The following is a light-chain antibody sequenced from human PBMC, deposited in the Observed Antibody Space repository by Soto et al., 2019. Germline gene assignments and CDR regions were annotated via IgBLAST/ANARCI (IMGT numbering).Light chain of an antibody. CDR1: RSISSY. J-gene: IGKJ5*01. V-gene: IGKV1-27*01. CDR3: QVYNNGPPG. Sequence: THSPATLSLSPGDSSTLSCMASRSISSYLAWYQHKPGKVPKLLIYGASTLQSRVPSRFSGGGSGTEFTLTISGLQIEDLATYYCQVYNNGPPGFGQGTRLEIK. CDR2: GAS.